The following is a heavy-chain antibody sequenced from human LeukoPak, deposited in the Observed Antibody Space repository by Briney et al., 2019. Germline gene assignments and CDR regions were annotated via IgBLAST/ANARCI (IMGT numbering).Heavy chain of an antibody. V-gene: IGHV3-74*01. CDR1: GFDFTTYR. J-gene: IGHJ4*02. Sequence: HPGGSLRLSCAASGFDFTTYRMHWVRQAPGKGLVWVSRIGGEDNNISYADSVKGRFTISRDNAKNTLYLQMDRLRAEDTAVYYCVPNPSDYWGQGALVTVHS. CDR2: IGGEDNNI. CDR3: VPNPSDY.